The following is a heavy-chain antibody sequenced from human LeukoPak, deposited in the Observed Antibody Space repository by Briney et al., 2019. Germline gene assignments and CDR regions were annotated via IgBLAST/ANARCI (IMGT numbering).Heavy chain of an antibody. D-gene: IGHD4-17*01. Sequence: SQTLSLTCAISGDSVSSNSAAWNWIRQSPSRGLEWLGRTYYRSKWYNDYAVSVKSRITINPDTSKNQFSLQLNSVNPEDTAVYYCARERADYGDHAADHWYFDLWGRGTLVTVSS. V-gene: IGHV6-1*01. CDR1: GDSVSSNSAA. CDR3: ARERADYGDHAADHWYFDL. CDR2: TYYRSKWYN. J-gene: IGHJ2*01.